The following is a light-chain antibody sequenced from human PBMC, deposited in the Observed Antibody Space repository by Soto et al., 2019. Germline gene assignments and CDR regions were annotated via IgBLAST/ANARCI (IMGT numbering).Light chain of an antibody. V-gene: IGKV1-39*01. CDR2: AAS. CDR3: QQRAWT. J-gene: IGKJ1*01. CDR1: QSISSY. Sequence: DIQMTQSPSSLSASVGDRFTITCRASQSISSYLNWYQQKPGKAPKLLIYAASSLQSGVPSRFSGSGSGTDFTLTISSLQPEDFATYYCQQRAWTFGQGTKVDI.